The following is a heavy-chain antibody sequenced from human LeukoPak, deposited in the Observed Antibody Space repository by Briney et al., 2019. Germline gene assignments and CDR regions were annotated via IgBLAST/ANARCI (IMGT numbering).Heavy chain of an antibody. D-gene: IGHD3-22*01. CDR2: ISSSSTYI. J-gene: IGHJ5*02. Sequence: GGSLRLSCAASGFIFSDSYMSWIRQAPGKGLEWVSYISSSSTYINYADSVKGRFTISRDNAKNSLYLQMNSLRAEDTAVYYCARAEVVSYYYDSSGYYHHWGQGTLVTVSS. V-gene: IGHV3-11*06. CDR1: GFIFSDSY. CDR3: ARAEVVSYYYDSSGYYHH.